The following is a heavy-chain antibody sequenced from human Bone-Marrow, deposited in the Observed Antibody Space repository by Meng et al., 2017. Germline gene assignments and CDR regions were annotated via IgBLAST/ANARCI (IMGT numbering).Heavy chain of an antibody. D-gene: IGHD1-26*01. V-gene: IGHV4-31*01. Sequence: QVQLRGWGPGMVKPSQPLSPTCTVSGGSISSGGYYWSWIRQHPGKGLEWIGYIYYSGSTYYSPSLKSLVTISVDTSKNQFSLKLSSVTAADTAVYYCARVGYSGSRVTSYYFDYWGQGTLVTVSS. CDR1: GGSISSGGYY. J-gene: IGHJ4*02. CDR2: IYYSGST. CDR3: ARVGYSGSRVTSYYFDY.